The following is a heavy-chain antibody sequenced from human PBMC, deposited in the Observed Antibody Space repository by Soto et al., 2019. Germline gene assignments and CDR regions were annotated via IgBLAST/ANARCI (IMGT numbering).Heavy chain of an antibody. V-gene: IGHV3-74*01. CDR1: GFTFSGYR. J-gene: IGHJ4*02. Sequence: HPGGSLRLACAASGFTFSGYRMHWVRQAPGKGLVWVSRINSDGSSTDYADSVRGRFTISRDNAKNTLHLQMDSLRAEDTAVYYCARTNYHFDLWGQGT. D-gene: IGHD3-10*01. CDR2: INSDGSST. CDR3: ARTNYHFDL.